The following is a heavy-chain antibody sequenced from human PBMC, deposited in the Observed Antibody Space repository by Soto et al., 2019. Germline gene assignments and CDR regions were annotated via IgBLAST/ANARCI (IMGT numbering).Heavy chain of an antibody. CDR3: ARAYYYDSSGYYYDY. V-gene: IGHV1-69*13. J-gene: IGHJ4*02. D-gene: IGHD3-22*01. Sequence: SVKVSCKXSGGTFSSYAISWVRQAPGQGLEWMGGIIPIFGTANYAQKFQGRVAITADESTSTAYMELSSLRSEDTAVYYCARAYYYDSSGYYYDYWGQGTLVTVSS. CDR2: IIPIFGTA. CDR1: GGTFSSYA.